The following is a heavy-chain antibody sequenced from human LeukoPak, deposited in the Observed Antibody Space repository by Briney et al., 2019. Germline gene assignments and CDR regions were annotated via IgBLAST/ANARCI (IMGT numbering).Heavy chain of an antibody. CDR1: GFTFSDHY. J-gene: IGHJ4*02. CDR2: TRNKANSYTT. V-gene: IGHV3-72*01. Sequence: GGSLRLSCAASGFTFSDHYMDWVRQAPGKGLEWVGRTRNKANSYTTEYAASVKGRFTISRDGSKNSLYLQMNSLKTEDTAVYYCATSPDYDFWSGYDYWGQGTLVTVSS. CDR3: ATSPDYDFWSGYDY. D-gene: IGHD3-3*01.